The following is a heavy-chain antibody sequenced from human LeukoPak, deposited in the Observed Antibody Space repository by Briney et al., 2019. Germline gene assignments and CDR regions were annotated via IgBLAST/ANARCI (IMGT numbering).Heavy chain of an antibody. CDR2: IYYSGST. D-gene: IGHD3-10*01. J-gene: IGHJ4*02. Sequence: SETLSLTCTVSGGSISSYYWSWIRQPPGKGLEWIGYIYYSGSTNYNPSLKSRVTISVDTSKNQFSLRLSSVTAADTAVYYCARAEYYFDYWGQGTLVTVSS. CDR3: ARAEYYFDY. CDR1: GGSISSYY. V-gene: IGHV4-59*01.